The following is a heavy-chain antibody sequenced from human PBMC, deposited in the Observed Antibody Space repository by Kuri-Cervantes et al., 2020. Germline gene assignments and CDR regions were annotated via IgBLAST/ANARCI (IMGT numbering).Heavy chain of an antibody. D-gene: IGHD1-26*01. CDR1: GFTFTTYS. Sequence: GESLKISCAASGFTFTTYSMNWVRQAPGKGLEWVSSISGSSGYIYYADSLKGRFTISRDNAKNSLYLQMNSLRAEDTAVYYCARVGGGSFRAQADAFDIWGQGTMVTVSS. V-gene: IGHV3-21*03. CDR2: ISGSSGYI. J-gene: IGHJ3*02. CDR3: ARVGGGSFRAQADAFDI.